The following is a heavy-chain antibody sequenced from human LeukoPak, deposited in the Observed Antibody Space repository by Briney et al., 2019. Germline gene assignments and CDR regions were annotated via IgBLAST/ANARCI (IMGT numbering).Heavy chain of an antibody. J-gene: IGHJ6*03. Sequence: ASVKVSCKASGYTFTSYGISWVRQAPGQGLEWMGWISAYNGNTNYAQKPQGRVTMTTDTSTRTAYMELRSLRSDDTAVYYCARVLSGAYYDFWSGSYYYYYMDVWGKGTTVTVSS. D-gene: IGHD3-3*01. V-gene: IGHV1-18*01. CDR1: GYTFTSYG. CDR3: ARVLSGAYYDFWSGSYYYYYMDV. CDR2: ISAYNGNT.